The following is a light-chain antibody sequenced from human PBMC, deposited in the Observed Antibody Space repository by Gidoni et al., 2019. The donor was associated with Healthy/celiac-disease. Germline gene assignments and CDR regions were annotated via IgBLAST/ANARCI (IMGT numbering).Light chain of an antibody. CDR2: QDS. J-gene: IGLJ2*01. Sequence: SYELPHPPSLSVYPGQTASITCSGDKLGDKYACWYQQKPGQSPLLVSYQDSQRPSGIPERFSCSNSGNTATLTISGTQAMDEADYYCQAWDSSTVVFGGGTKLTVL. V-gene: IGLV3-1*01. CDR1: KLGDKY. CDR3: QAWDSSTVV.